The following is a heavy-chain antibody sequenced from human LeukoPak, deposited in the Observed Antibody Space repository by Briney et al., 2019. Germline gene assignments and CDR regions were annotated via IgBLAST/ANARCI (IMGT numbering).Heavy chain of an antibody. CDR3: ARRRYYGSGSFDY. CDR1: GGSFSGYY. CDR2: INHSGST. D-gene: IGHD3-10*01. V-gene: IGHV4-34*01. J-gene: IGHJ4*02. Sequence: SETLSLTCAVYGGSFSGYYWSWIRQPPGKGLEWIGEINHSGSTNYNMSLKSRVTISVDTSKNQFSLKLSSVTAADTAVYYCARRRYYGSGSFDYWGQGTLVTVSS.